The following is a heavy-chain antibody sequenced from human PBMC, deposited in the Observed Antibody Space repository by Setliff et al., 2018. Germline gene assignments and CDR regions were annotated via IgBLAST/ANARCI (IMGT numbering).Heavy chain of an antibody. Sequence: SETLSLTCTVSGGSISSDSWSWIRQPPGKGLEWIGYVYSSGSTKHNPSLKSQGTISLDTSKNQFPLKLNSVTAADTAIYYCARTYYYASGRSGYYHYSYYMDVWGKGTTVTVSS. CDR1: GGSISSDS. D-gene: IGHD3-10*01. V-gene: IGHV4-4*08. CDR3: ARTYYYASGRSGYYHYSYYMDV. CDR2: VYSSGST. J-gene: IGHJ6*03.